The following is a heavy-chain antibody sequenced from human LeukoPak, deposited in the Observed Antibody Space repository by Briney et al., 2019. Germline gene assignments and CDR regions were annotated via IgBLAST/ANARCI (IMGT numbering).Heavy chain of an antibody. CDR3: ARDQWGGAFVHDAFDI. V-gene: IGHV4-39*07. CDR2: IHHSGST. J-gene: IGHJ3*02. Sequence: SETLSLACTVSGGSVSGSNSYWGWFRQPPGKGLEWIGTIHHSGSTYYNPSLKSRVTISVDRSKNQFSLKLSPVTAADTAVYYCARDQWGGAFVHDAFDIWGQGTMVTVSS. D-gene: IGHD1-26*01. CDR1: GGSVSGSNSY.